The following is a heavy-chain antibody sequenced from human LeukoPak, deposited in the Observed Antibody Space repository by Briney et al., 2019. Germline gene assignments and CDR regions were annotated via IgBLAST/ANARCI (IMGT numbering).Heavy chain of an antibody. V-gene: IGHV1-46*01. D-gene: IGHD3-3*01. Sequence: ASVNVSCKASGYTFTSYYMHWVRQAPGQGLEWMGIINPSGGSTSYAQKFQGRVTMTRDTSTSTVYMELSSLRSEDTAVYYCARGLVGDDFWSGLPSTFDYWGQGILVTVSS. J-gene: IGHJ4*02. CDR3: ARGLVGDDFWSGLPSTFDY. CDR1: GYTFTSYY. CDR2: INPSGGST.